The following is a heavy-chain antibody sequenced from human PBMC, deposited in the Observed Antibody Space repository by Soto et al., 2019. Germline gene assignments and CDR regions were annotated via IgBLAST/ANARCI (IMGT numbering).Heavy chain of an antibody. J-gene: IGHJ6*02. CDR2: IYSGGGR. CDR1: GFTVSDDY. D-gene: IGHD3-22*01. CDR3: ARDPEDRNGMSV. Sequence: EVQVVESGGDLVQPGGSLRLSCAASGFTVSDDYMNWVRQAPGKGLEWVSVIYSGGGRYYADSVKGRFTISRDNSKNMVYLQMNSLRAEDTAVYYCARDPEDRNGMSVWGQGTTVTVSS. V-gene: IGHV3-66*01.